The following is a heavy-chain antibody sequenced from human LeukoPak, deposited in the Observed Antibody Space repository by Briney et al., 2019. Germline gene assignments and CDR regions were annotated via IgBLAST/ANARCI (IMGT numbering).Heavy chain of an antibody. V-gene: IGHV1-18*01. CDR1: GYTFNTYG. Sequence: ASVKVSCKASGYTFNTYGITWVRQAPGQGLEWMGWINTYTGNTKYTEKFQGIVTMTTDTSTSTVYMEVRSLRSDDTAVDYCXRRSPRAYGGXTGDWFDPWGQGTLVTVSS. J-gene: IGHJ5*02. CDR3: XRRSPRAYGGXTGDWFDP. D-gene: IGHD4-23*01. CDR2: INTYTGNT.